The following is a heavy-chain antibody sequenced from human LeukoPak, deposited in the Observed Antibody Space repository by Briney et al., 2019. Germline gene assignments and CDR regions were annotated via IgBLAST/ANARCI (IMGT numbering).Heavy chain of an antibody. CDR2: INQDGNIK. D-gene: IGHD5-18*01. CDR3: ARDLEDTPLIGAVDL. V-gene: IGHV3-7*05. CDR1: GFAFSGYA. J-gene: IGHJ5*02. Sequence: GGSLRLSCAVSGFAFSGYAMSWVRQAPGKGLEWVANINQDGNIKYYVDSVKGRFIISRDNAKMSLFRKLNRVRAEDTALYYCARDLEDTPLIGAVDLWGQGSLVIASS.